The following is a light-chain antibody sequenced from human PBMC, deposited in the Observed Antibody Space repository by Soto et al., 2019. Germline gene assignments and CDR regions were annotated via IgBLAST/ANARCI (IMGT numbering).Light chain of an antibody. CDR2: EVT. V-gene: IGLV2-14*01. CDR1: RDDIGAYDY. CDR3: NSYTNSSAVV. Sequence: QSALTQPASVSGSPGQSITISCAGTRDDIGAYDYVSWYQQHPGNAPKLLVYEVTNRPSGVSDRFSGSKSGNTAPLTISGLQAEDEADYYCNSYTNSSAVVFGGGTQLTVL. J-gene: IGLJ2*01.